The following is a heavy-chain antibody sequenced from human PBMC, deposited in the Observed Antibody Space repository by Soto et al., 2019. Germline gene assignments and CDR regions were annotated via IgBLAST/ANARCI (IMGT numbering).Heavy chain of an antibody. V-gene: IGHV3-21*01. CDR1: GFTFSSYS. CDR3: ARDSGDELIAVAGTRYYGMDV. J-gene: IGHJ6*02. CDR2: ISSSSSYI. Sequence: GGSLRLSCAASGFTFSSYSMNWVRQAPGKGLEWVSSISSSSSYIYYADSVKGRFTISRDNAKNSLYLQMNSLRAEDTAVYYCARDSGDELIAVAGTRYYGMDVWGQGTTVTVSS. D-gene: IGHD6-19*01.